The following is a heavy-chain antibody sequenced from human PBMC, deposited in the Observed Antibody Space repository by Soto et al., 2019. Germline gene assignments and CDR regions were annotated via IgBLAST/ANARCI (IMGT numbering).Heavy chain of an antibody. V-gene: IGHV4-30-4*01. D-gene: IGHD6-6*01. Sequence: QVQLQESGPGLVQPSQTLSLTCTVSGDSISSGDYYWSWVRQSPGKGLEWIGCIYYSGTTYYNPSLEHRLTMSVTTSKNQSSLRLSAVTVADTAMYFCASDSNLYSSSAGPLVYWGQGTLVTASS. CDR3: ASDSNLYSSSAGPLVY. CDR1: GDSISSGDYY. J-gene: IGHJ4*02. CDR2: IYYSGTT.